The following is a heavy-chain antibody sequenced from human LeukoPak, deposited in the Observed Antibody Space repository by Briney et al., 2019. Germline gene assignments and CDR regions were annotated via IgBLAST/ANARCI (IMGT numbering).Heavy chain of an antibody. CDR1: GGSISSGDYY. CDR3: ARAAYSSGWYAPTYFDY. J-gene: IGHJ4*02. V-gene: IGHV4-61*08. CDR2: IYYSGST. Sequence: SQTLSLTCTVSGGSISSGDYYWSWIRQPPGKGLEWIGYIYYSGSTNYNPSLKSRVTISVDTSKNQFSLKLSSVTAADTAVYYCARAAYSSGWYAPTYFDYWGQGTLVTVSS. D-gene: IGHD6-19*01.